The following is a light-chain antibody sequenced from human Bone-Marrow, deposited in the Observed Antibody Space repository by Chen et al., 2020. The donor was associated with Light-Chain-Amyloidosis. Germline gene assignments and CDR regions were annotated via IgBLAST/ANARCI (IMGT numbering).Light chain of an antibody. Sequence: NFMLTQPHSVSESPGRTVIISCTRSSGSIATNYVQWYQQRPGSYPTTVIYEDDQRPSGVPDRFSGSIDRSSNSASLTISGLKTEDEADYDCQSYQGSSQGVFGGGTKLTVL. V-gene: IGLV6-57*01. CDR3: QSYQGSSQGV. CDR2: EDD. CDR1: SGSIATNY. J-gene: IGLJ3*02.